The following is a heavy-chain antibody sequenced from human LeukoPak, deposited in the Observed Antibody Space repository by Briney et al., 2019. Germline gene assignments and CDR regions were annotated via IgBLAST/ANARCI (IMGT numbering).Heavy chain of an antibody. J-gene: IGHJ4*02. V-gene: IGHV3-66*02. CDR3: ARDLMGGYSGCGDY. CDR1: GFTVSSNY. D-gene: IGHD5-12*01. CDR2: IYSGGST. Sequence: GGSLRLSCAASGFTVSSNYMSWVRQAPGKGLEWVSSIYSGGSTYYADSVKGRFTISRDNSKNTLYLQMNSLSVEDTAVYYCARDLMGGYSGCGDYWGQGTPVTVSS.